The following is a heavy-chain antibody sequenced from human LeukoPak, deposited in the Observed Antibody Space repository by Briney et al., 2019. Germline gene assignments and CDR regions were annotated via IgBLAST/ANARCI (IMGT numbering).Heavy chain of an antibody. CDR3: ARDVTIGAFDI. CDR1: GGTFSSYA. V-gene: IGHV1-69*13. Sequence: ASVTVSCKASGGTFSSYAISWVRQAPGQGLEWMGGIIPIFGTANYAQKFQGRVTITADESTSTAYMELSSLRSEDTAVYYRARDVTIGAFDIWGQGTMVTVSS. J-gene: IGHJ3*02. D-gene: IGHD3-3*01. CDR2: IIPIFGTA.